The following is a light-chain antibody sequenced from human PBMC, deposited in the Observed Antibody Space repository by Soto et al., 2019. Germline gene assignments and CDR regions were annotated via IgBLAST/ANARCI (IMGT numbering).Light chain of an antibody. CDR1: SSDVGGYNS. CDR3: CSYASTSTRV. J-gene: IGLJ2*01. Sequence: QSVLTQPASVSGSPGQSITISCAGTSSDVGGYNSVSWYQQHPGEAPKLMIYDVSYRPSGVSSRFSGSKSGNTASLTISNLQAGDEADYDCCSYASTSTRVFGGGTKLTVL. V-gene: IGLV2-14*03. CDR2: DVS.